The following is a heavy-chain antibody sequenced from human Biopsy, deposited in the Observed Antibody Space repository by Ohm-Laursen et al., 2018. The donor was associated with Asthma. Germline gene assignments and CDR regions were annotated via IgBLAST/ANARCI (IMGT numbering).Heavy chain of an antibody. CDR3: AKDKVGAANSYQYGMDV. CDR1: AFPFSPYA. D-gene: IGHD1-26*01. Sequence: SLRLSCTASAFPFSPYAMNWVRQAPGKGLEWVSSISGNGDNTHYSDSVQGRFIISRDNSKNTLYLQMNSLRVEDTAIYFCAKDKVGAANSYQYGMDVWGQGTTVTVSS. J-gene: IGHJ6*02. V-gene: IGHV3-23*01. CDR2: ISGNGDNT.